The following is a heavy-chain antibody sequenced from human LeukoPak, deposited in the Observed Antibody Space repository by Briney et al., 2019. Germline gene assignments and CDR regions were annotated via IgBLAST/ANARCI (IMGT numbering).Heavy chain of an antibody. CDR2: ISSSSSYI. J-gene: IGHJ4*02. CDR3: ARDQGIGDILTGFDY. V-gene: IGHV3-21*01. Sequence: GGSLRLSCAASGFTFSSYSMNWVRQAPGKGLGWVSSISSSSSYIYYADSVKGRFTISRDNAKNSLYLQMNSLRAEDTAVYYCARDQGIGDILTGFDYWGQGTLVTVSS. CDR1: GFTFSSYS. D-gene: IGHD3-9*01.